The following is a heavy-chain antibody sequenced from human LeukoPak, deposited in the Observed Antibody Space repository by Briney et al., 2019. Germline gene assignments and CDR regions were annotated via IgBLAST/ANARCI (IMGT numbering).Heavy chain of an antibody. V-gene: IGHV4-59*01. Sequence: PSETLSLTCTGSGGSISSYYWRWIRQPPGKALEWIGYIYYSGSTNYNPSLKSRVTISVDTSKNQFSLRLSSVTAADTAVYYCAGTYYDILTGLGPRDWYFDLWGRGTLVTVSS. CDR1: GGSISSYY. CDR2: IYYSGST. D-gene: IGHD3-9*01. J-gene: IGHJ2*01. CDR3: AGTYYDILTGLGPRDWYFDL.